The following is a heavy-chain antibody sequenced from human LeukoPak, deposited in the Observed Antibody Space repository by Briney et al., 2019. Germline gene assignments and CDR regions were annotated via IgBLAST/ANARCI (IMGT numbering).Heavy chain of an antibody. Sequence: PSETLSLTCAVYGGSFRVYYWSGSPHRPGKGLEWIGEIKHSGNTNYNPSLKSRVTISVDTSKNQFALKLSSVTAADTAVYYCARGDYGSGKPRNYYYYYGMDVWGKGTTVTVSS. V-gene: IGHV4-34*01. CDR1: GGSFRVYY. CDR2: IKHSGNT. CDR3: ARGDYGSGKPRNYYYYYGMDV. J-gene: IGHJ6*04. D-gene: IGHD3-10*01.